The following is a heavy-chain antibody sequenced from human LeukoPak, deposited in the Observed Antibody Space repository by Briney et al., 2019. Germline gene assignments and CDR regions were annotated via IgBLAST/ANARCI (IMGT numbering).Heavy chain of an antibody. CDR2: IYYSGST. CDR3: ARGPSTRYYYYMDV. V-gene: IGHV4-59*12. Sequence: PETLSLTCTVSGGSISSYYWRWIRQPPGKGLEWIGYIYYSGSTNYNPSLKSRVTISVDTSKNQFSLKLSSVTAADTAVYYCARGPSTRYYYYMDVWGKGTTVTVSS. J-gene: IGHJ6*03. D-gene: IGHD5/OR15-5a*01. CDR1: GGSISSYY.